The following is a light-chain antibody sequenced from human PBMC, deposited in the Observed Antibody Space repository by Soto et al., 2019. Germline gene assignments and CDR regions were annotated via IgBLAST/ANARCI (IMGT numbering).Light chain of an antibody. Sequence: QSVLTQPASVSGSPGQSITISCTGTGSDIGNYNYVSWYQQHPGKAPKLMIYDVSNRPSGVSDRFSGSKSGNTASLTISGLQAEDEAHYYCSSYTSSNTLLFGGGTKLTVL. CDR1: GSDIGNYNY. V-gene: IGLV2-14*01. J-gene: IGLJ2*01. CDR2: DVS. CDR3: SSYTSSNTLL.